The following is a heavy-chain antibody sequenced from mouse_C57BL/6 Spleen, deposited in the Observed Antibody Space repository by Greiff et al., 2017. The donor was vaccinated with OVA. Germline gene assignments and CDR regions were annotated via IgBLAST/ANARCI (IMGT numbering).Heavy chain of an antibody. J-gene: IGHJ2*01. CDR3: ARSWGYFDY. Sequence: QVQLQQPGAELVRPGSSVKLSCKASGYTFTSYWMHWVKQRPIQGLEWIGNIDPSDSDTHYNQKFKDKATVTVDKSSSTAYMQLSSLTSEDSAVYYCARSWGYFDYWGQGTTLTVSA. V-gene: IGHV1-52*01. CDR2: IDPSDSDT. D-gene: IGHD4-1*01. CDR1: GYTFTSYW.